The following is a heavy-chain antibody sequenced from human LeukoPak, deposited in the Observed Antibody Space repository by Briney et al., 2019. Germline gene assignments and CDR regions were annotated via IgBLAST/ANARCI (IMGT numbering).Heavy chain of an antibody. Sequence: SQTLSLTFAISGDSVSRNSAAWNWIRQSPSRGLEWLGRTYYRSKWYHEYAVSVKSRITIIQETSKNQFSLQLNSVTPEDTAVYYCARAIGYFDYWGQGSLVTVSS. CDR1: GDSVSRNSAA. CDR2: TYYRSKWYH. CDR3: ARAIGYFDY. D-gene: IGHD2-21*01. V-gene: IGHV6-1*01. J-gene: IGHJ4*02.